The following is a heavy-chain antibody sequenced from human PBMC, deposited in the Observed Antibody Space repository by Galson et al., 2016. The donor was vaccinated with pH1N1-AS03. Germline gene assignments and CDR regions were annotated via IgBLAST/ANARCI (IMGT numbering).Heavy chain of an antibody. V-gene: IGHV1-18*04. CDR3: ARDPRGPCTSTTCATAYYFGMDV. CDR1: GYTFTSYG. CDR2: ISGYNGNT. Sequence: SVKVSCKASGYTFTSYGITWVRQAPGQGLEWMGWISGYNGNTNYGQKVQGRVTLTTETSTSTAYMEVSGLKSDDTAVYYCARDPRGPCTSTTCATAYYFGMDVWGQGTTVIVSS. J-gene: IGHJ6*02. D-gene: IGHD2/OR15-2a*01.